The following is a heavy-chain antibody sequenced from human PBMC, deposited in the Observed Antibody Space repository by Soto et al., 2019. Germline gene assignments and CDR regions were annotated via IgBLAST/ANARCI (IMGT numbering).Heavy chain of an antibody. CDR2: ISGSGGST. Sequence: EVQLLESGGGLVQPGGSLRLSCAASGFTFSSYAMSWVRQAPGKGLEWVSAISGSGGSTYYADSVKGRFTISRDNSKNTLYLQMNSLRAEDTAVYYCAKDLGDSSSYRSFAEYFQHWGQGTLVTVSS. V-gene: IGHV3-23*01. J-gene: IGHJ1*01. CDR1: GFTFSSYA. D-gene: IGHD6-13*01. CDR3: AKDLGDSSSYRSFAEYFQH.